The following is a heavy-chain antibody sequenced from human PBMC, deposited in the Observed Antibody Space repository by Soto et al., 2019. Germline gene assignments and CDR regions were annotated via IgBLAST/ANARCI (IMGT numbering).Heavy chain of an antibody. D-gene: IGHD2-15*01. CDR3: AKVGPLPLGPGCFQH. V-gene: IGHV3-23*01. Sequence: GGSLRLSCAASGFTFSSYAMSWVRQAPGKGLEWVSAISGSGGSTYYADSVKGRFTISRDNSKNTLYLQMNSLRAEETAVYYCAKVGPLPLGPGCFQHWGQGTLVTVSS. J-gene: IGHJ1*01. CDR2: ISGSGGST. CDR1: GFTFSSYA.